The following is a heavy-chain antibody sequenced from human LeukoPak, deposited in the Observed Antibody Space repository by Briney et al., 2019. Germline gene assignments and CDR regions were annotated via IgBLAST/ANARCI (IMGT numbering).Heavy chain of an antibody. J-gene: IGHJ4*02. CDR2: INHNGST. Sequence: SETLSLTCAVYGGSFSGYYWSWIRQPPGKGLEWIGEINHNGSTNYNPSLKSRVTISVDTSKNQFSLKLSSVTAADTAVYYCARRGLIAVAADFDYWGQGTLVTVSS. CDR1: GGSFSGYY. CDR3: ARRGLIAVAADFDY. V-gene: IGHV4-34*01. D-gene: IGHD6-19*01.